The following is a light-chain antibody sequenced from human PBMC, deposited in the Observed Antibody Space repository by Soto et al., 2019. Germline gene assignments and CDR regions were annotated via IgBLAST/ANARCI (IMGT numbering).Light chain of an antibody. CDR1: NIGSKS. J-gene: IGLJ1*01. CDR2: DDS. CDR3: QVSDTSRDHYV. Sequence: SYELTQPPSVSVAPGQTARITCGGNNIGSKSVHWYQQKPGQAPVLVVYDDSDRPSGMPERFSGSNSGNTATLTISRVEAGDEAVYYCQVSDTSRDHYVCGTGTKVTGL. V-gene: IGLV3-21*02.